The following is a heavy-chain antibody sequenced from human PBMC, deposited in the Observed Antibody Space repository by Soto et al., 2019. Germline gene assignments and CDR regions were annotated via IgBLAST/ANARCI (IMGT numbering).Heavy chain of an antibody. V-gene: IGHV3-74*01. Sequence: EVQLVESGGGLIQPGGSLRLSCAASGFTFSSSWMHWVRQAPGKGLVWVARVDTDGSVTTYADSVKGRFTISRDNAKNTLYLQMNSLRAEDTAVYYCTRGPNIPEENYWGQGTLVTVSS. CDR3: TRGPNIPEENY. CDR1: GFTFSSSW. J-gene: IGHJ4*02. CDR2: VDTDGSVT.